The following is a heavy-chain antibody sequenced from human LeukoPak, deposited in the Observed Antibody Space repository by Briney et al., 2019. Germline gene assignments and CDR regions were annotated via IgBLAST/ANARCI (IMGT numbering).Heavy chain of an antibody. CDR2: IYDSGST. V-gene: IGHV4-59*01. CDR3: ARVRGPPFGRGYYYYMDV. CDR1: GGSICSYY. Sequence: SETLSLTCTVSGGSICSYYWSWIRQPPGKGLEWIGYIYDSGSTNYNPSLKSRVTISRDMSKNQFSLKLSSVTAADTAVYYCARVRGPPFGRGYYYYMDVWGKGTTVTTSS. D-gene: IGHD1-26*01. J-gene: IGHJ6*03.